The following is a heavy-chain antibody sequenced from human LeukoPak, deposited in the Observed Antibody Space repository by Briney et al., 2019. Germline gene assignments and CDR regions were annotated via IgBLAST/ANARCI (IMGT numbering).Heavy chain of an antibody. J-gene: IGHJ5*02. CDR2: IIPIFGTA. CDR3: AGSYYDSSGYFWFDP. D-gene: IGHD3-22*01. CDR1: GYTLTELS. Sequence: ASVKVSCKVSGYTLTELSMHWVRQAPGKGLEWMGRIIPIFGTANYAQKFQGRVTITTDESTSTAYMELSSLRSEDTAVYYCAGSYYDSSGYFWFDPWGQGTLVTVSS. V-gene: IGHV1-69*05.